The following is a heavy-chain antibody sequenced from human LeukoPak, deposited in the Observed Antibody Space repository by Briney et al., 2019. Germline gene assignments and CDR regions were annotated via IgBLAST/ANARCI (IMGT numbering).Heavy chain of an antibody. CDR2: ITSSSSYI. J-gene: IGHJ4*02. CDR1: GFTFSTYS. CDR3: ASRIAAAGTLDY. V-gene: IGHV3-21*04. Sequence: GGSLRLSCAASGFTFSTYSMNWVRQAPGKGLEWVSSITSSSSYIYYADSVKGRFTISRDNSKNTLYLQMNSLRAEDTAVYYCASRIAAAGTLDYWGQGTLVTVSS. D-gene: IGHD6-13*01.